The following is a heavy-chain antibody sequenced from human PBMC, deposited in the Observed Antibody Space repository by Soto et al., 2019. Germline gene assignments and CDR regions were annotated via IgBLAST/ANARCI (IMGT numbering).Heavy chain of an antibody. V-gene: IGHV3-23*01. CDR1: GLTFSDCA. CDR2: IGAGGGDT. Sequence: EVQLLESGGGLVQPGGSLRLSCAASGLTFSDCAMYWVRQAPGKGLEWVSSIGAGGGDTYYADSVKGRFTISRDNSKNTLYLQMNSLRAEDTAVYYCATKGTETVGQSWVDPWGQGTLVTVSS. J-gene: IGHJ5*02. D-gene: IGHD1-26*01. CDR3: ATKGTETVGQSWVDP.